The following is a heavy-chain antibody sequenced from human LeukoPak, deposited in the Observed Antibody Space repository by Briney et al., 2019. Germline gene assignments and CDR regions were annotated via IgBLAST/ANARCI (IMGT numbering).Heavy chain of an antibody. CDR1: GGTFSSYA. J-gene: IGHJ4*02. CDR3: ARFYLGDTAMVRGEDFDY. CDR2: IIPIFGTA. Sequence: ASVKVSCKASGGTFSSYAISWVRQAPGQGLEWMGGIIPIFGTANYAQKFQGRVTITADESTSTAYMELSSLRSEDTAVYYCARFYLGDTAMVRGEDFDYWGQGTLVTVSS. V-gene: IGHV1-69*13. D-gene: IGHD5-18*01.